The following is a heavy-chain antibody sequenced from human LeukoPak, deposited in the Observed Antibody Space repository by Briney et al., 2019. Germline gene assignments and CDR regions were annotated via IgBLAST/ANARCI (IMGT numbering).Heavy chain of an antibody. CDR1: GYTFIRYG. D-gene: IGHD5-18*01. J-gene: IGHJ4*02. V-gene: IGHV1-18*04. CDR3: AREWAGGYSYGPYLDY. CDR2: ISTYNGNT. Sequence: ASVTVSCKASGYTFIRYGIHWVRQAPGQGLEWMGWISTYNGNTNYAQKFQGRVTMTTDTSTSTAYMEVKSLRSDETVVYYCAREWAGGYSYGPYLDYWGQGTLVTVSS.